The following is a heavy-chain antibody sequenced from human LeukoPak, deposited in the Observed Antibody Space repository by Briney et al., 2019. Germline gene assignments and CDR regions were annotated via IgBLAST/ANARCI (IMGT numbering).Heavy chain of an antibody. CDR3: AREAPVAKDAFDI. V-gene: IGHV1-2*02. Sequence: ASVKVSCKASGYTFTGYYMHWVRQAPGQGLEWMGWINPNSGGTNYAQKFQGRVTMTRDTSISTAYMEPSSLRSEDTAVYYCAREAPVAKDAFDIWGQGTMVTVSS. J-gene: IGHJ3*02. CDR1: GYTFTGYY. CDR2: INPNSGGT.